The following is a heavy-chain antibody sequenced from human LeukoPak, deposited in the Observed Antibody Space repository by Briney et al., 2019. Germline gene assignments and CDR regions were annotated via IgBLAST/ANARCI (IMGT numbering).Heavy chain of an antibody. D-gene: IGHD1-26*01. Sequence: PSETLSLTCTVSGGSISSYNWSWIRQPPGKGLEWIGYIYYSGSSNYNPSLKSRVTISVDTSKNQFSLKLSSVTAADTAVYYCARVSMVGATLFDYWGQGTLVTVSS. J-gene: IGHJ4*02. V-gene: IGHV4-59*01. CDR3: ARVSMVGATLFDY. CDR1: GGSISSYN. CDR2: IYYSGSS.